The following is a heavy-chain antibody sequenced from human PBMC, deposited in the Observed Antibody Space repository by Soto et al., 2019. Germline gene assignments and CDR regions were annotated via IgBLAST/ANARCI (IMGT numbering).Heavy chain of an antibody. V-gene: IGHV3-30-3*01. CDR1: GFTFSSYA. CDR3: ARERGLLLWFGDRTAYPYGMDV. Sequence: QVQLVESGGGVVQPGRSLRLSCAASGFTFSSYAMHWVRQAPGKGLEWVAVISYDGSNKYYADSVKGRFTISRDNSKNTLYLQMNSLRAEDTAVYYCARERGLLLWFGDRTAYPYGMDVW. J-gene: IGHJ6*01. CDR2: ISYDGSNK. D-gene: IGHD3-10*01.